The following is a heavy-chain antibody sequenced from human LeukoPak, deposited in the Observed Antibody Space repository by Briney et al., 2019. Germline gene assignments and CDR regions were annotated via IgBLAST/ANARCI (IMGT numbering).Heavy chain of an antibody. V-gene: IGHV1-2*02. J-gene: IGHJ4*02. D-gene: IGHD1-7*01. CDR2: INPNSGGT. CDR1: GYTLTGYY. CDR3: ATGHTSAITGTTPWDY. Sequence: ASVKVSCKASGYTLTGYYMHWVRQAPGQGLEWMGWINPNSGGTNYAQKFQGRVTMTRDTSISTAYMELSRLRSDDTAVYYCATGHTSAITGTTPWDYWGQGTLVTVSS.